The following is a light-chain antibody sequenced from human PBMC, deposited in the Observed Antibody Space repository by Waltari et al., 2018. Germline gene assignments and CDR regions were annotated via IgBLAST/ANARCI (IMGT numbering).Light chain of an antibody. Sequence: AIRITQSPSSLSASTGDRVTITCRASQGISSYLAWYQQKPGKAPKVLIYAASTFQSGAPSRFSGSGSGTDFTLTISCLQSEDFAIYYCQQYYSNPATFGQGTKVEIK. CDR3: QQYYSNPAT. J-gene: IGKJ1*01. CDR1: QGISSY. V-gene: IGKV1-8*01. CDR2: AAS.